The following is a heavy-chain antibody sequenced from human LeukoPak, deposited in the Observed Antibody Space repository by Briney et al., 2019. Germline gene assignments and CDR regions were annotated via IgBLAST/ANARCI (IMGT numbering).Heavy chain of an antibody. CDR1: GYSFTSYW. CDR2: IDPSDSYT. Sequence: NHGASLRISCKGSGYSFTSYWISWVRQMPGKGLEWMGRIDPSDSYTNYSPSFQGHVTISADKSISTAYLQWSSLKASDTAMYYCARVDSGSYLRAFDIWGQGTMVTVSS. J-gene: IGHJ3*02. V-gene: IGHV5-10-1*01. CDR3: ARVDSGSYLRAFDI. D-gene: IGHD1-26*01.